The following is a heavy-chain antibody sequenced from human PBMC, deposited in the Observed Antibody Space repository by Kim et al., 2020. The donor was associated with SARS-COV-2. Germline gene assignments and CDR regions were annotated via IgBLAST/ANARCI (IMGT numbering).Heavy chain of an antibody. Sequence: SETLSLTCAFYGGSFSGYYWSWIRQPPGKGLEWIGEINHSGSTNYNPSLKSRVTISVDTSKNQFSLKLSSVTAADTAVYYCARRSGSYYRGRFDYWGQGTLVTVSS. CDR1: GGSFSGYY. D-gene: IGHD1-26*01. CDR2: INHSGST. J-gene: IGHJ4*02. V-gene: IGHV4-34*01. CDR3: ARRSGSYYRGRFDY.